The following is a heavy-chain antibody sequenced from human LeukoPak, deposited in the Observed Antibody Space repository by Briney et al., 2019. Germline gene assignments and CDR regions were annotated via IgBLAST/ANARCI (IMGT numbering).Heavy chain of an antibody. CDR1: GGSISSYY. V-gene: IGHV4-4*07. CDR2: IYTSGST. J-gene: IGHJ3*02. D-gene: IGHD5-18*01. CDR3: ARDDVTAMVPDASDI. Sequence: SETLSLTCTVSGGSISSYYWSWIRQPAGKGLEWIGRIYTSGSTNYNPSLKSRVTISVDKSKNQFSLKLSSVTAADTAVYYCARDDVTAMVPDASDIWGKGTMVTVSS.